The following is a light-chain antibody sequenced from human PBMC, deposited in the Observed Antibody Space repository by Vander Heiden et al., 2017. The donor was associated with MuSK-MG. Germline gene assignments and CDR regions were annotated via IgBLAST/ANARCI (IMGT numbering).Light chain of an antibody. CDR3: QQYDNLPPYT. J-gene: IGKJ2*01. Sequence: DIRRTQPPSSLPAPEGTRPSSTCQPRQVIRKYLNWYQQKPGKDPKLLIYGASRLETGVPSRFSGSGSGTDFTFTISSLQPEDIAAYYCQQYDNLPPYTFGQGTKVEIK. V-gene: IGKV1-33*01. CDR1: QVIRKY. CDR2: GAS.